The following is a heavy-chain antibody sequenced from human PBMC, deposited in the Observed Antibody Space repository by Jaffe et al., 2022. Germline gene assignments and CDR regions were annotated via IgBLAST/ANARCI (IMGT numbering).Heavy chain of an antibody. CDR3: ARGNSGYDRGGFDY. V-gene: IGHV4-38-2*01. D-gene: IGHD5-12*01. Sequence: QVQLQESGPGLVKPSETLSLTCAVSGYSISSGYYWGWIRQPPGKGLEWIGSIYHSGSTYYNPSLKSRVTISVDTSKNQFSLKLSSVTAADTAVYYCARGNSGYDRGGFDYWGQGTLVTVSS. CDR1: GYSISSGYY. J-gene: IGHJ4*02. CDR2: IYHSGST.